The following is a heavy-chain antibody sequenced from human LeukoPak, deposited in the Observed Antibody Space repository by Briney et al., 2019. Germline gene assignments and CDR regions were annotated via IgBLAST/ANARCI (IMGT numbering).Heavy chain of an antibody. CDR2: ISGSGGST. D-gene: IGHD2-15*01. V-gene: IGHV3-23*01. Sequence: SGGSLRLSCAASGFTFNTYAMSWVRQAPGKGLEWVSGISGSGGSTYYADSVKGRFTISRDNSKNTLYLQMNSLNTEDTAMYYCTTRSPARYCSDGACYSSADYWGQGTLVTVSS. CDR1: GFTFNTYA. J-gene: IGHJ4*02. CDR3: TTRSPARYCSDGACYSSADY.